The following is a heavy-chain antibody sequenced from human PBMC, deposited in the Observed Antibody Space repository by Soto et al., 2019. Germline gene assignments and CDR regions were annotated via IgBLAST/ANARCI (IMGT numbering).Heavy chain of an antibody. V-gene: IGHV4-61*08. D-gene: IGHD5-18*01. J-gene: IGHJ5*01. CDR3: ARIPVDTYMTYWFDP. Sequence: NPSETLSLTCTVSGDSVTSGDYYWSWIRQPPGKGLEWIGYIYYSGNTNYSPSLKSQVAISLDTSHNQFSLKLSSVTAADTAVYFCARIPVDTYMTYWFDPWGQGTLVTVSS. CDR2: IYYSGNT. CDR1: GDSVTSGDYY.